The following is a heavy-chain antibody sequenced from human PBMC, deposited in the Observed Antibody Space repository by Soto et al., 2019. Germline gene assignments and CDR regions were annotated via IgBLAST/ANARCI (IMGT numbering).Heavy chain of an antibody. Sequence: EVQLLESGGGLVQPGGSLRLSCAASGFTFSTYAMTWVRQSHGKRLEWVSAISVGGDSTYYADSVKGRFTISRDNSKNTLLLQMTSLRADDTAVYYCAKDPHGYYGAHVDYWGQGTLATVSS. D-gene: IGHD4-17*01. J-gene: IGHJ4*02. CDR3: AKDPHGYYGAHVDY. CDR1: GFTFSTYA. V-gene: IGHV3-23*01. CDR2: ISVGGDST.